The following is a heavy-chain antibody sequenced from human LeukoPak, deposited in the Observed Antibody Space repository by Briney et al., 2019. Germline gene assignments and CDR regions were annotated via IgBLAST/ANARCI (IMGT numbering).Heavy chain of an antibody. CDR3: ARGGSSTSCYFDY. Sequence: SVTVSRKGSGGTFSSYVISWVRQAPGQGLEWVGGIIPIFGIANYAQKFQGRVTITAEKSTSTAYMEQRSLRSEDTAVYYCARGGSSTSCYFDYWGQGTLVTVSS. V-gene: IGHV1-69*10. D-gene: IGHD2-2*01. CDR1: GGTFSSYV. CDR2: IIPIFGIA. J-gene: IGHJ4*02.